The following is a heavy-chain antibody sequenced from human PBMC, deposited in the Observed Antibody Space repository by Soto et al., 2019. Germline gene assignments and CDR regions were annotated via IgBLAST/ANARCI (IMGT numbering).Heavy chain of an antibody. CDR2: ISAYNGNT. V-gene: IGHV1-18*01. CDR1: GYTFTSYG. CDR3: GGALWKQMDPDDAFGI. Sequence: QVQLVQSGAEVKKPGASVKVSCKASGYTFTSYGISWVRQAPGQGLEWMGWISAYNGNTNYAQKLQGRVTMTTDTPTSSGYMEQRTLRPHDTAVYCCGGALWKQMDPDDAFGIWGQGTMVAVSS. J-gene: IGHJ3*02. D-gene: IGHD6-13*01.